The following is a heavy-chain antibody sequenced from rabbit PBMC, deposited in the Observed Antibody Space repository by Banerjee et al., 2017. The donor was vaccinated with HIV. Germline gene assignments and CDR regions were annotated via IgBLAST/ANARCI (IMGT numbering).Heavy chain of an antibody. D-gene: IGHD6-1*01. CDR2: IYAGSSGST. CDR3: ARRGGGVAYWP. CDR1: GFSFSSSYW. V-gene: IGHV1S45*01. J-gene: IGHJ6*01. Sequence: QEQLVESGGGLVQPEGSLTLTCTASGFSFSSSYWICWVRQAPGKGLEWIACIYAGSSGSTAYASWAKGRFTISKTSSTTVTLQMTSLTAADTATYFCARRGGGVAYWPWGPGTLVTVS.